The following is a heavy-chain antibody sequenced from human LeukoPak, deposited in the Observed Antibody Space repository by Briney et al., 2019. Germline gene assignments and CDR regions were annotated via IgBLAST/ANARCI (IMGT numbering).Heavy chain of an antibody. J-gene: IGHJ6*02. V-gene: IGHV1-3*01. Sequence: ASVTVSFMASGYTFTSYAMHWVRQAPGQRREWMGWINAGNGNTKYSQKLQGRVTITRDTSASTAYVELRSLRSEDTAVYYWASLGFNFSDGGSVPYYYDGMDVWGQGTTVTVSS. CDR1: GYTFTSYA. CDR2: INAGNGNT. CDR3: ASLGFNFSDGGSVPYYYDGMDV. D-gene: IGHD2-15*01.